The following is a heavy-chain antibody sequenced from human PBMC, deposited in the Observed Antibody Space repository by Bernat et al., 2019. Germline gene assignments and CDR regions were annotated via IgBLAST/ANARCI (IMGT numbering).Heavy chain of an antibody. CDR1: GFSFSSYA. D-gene: IGHD3-10*01. V-gene: IGHV3-30-3*01. CDR3: ATTSYGSGSYWASDI. J-gene: IGHJ3*02. Sequence: VQLVESGGGVVQPGKSLRLSCAASGFSFSSYAMHWVRQAPGKGLEWVAVISYDGSDKYYADSVKGRFTISRDKSKDTLYLQMSSLRAEDTAVYYCATTSYGSGSYWASDIWGQGTMVTVSS. CDR2: ISYDGSDK.